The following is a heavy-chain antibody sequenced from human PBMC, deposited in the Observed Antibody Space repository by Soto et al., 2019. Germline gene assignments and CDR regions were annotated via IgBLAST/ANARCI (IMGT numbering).Heavy chain of an antibody. CDR2: ISGSGGST. V-gene: IGHV3-23*01. Sequence: GGSLRLSCAASGFTFSSYAMSWVRQAPGKGLEWVSAISGSGGSTYYADYVKGRFTISRDNSKNTLYLQMNSLRAEDTAVYYCAKDLYYYYDSRPGVYWGQGTLVTVSS. CDR3: AKDLYYYYDSRPGVY. J-gene: IGHJ4*02. CDR1: GFTFSSYA. D-gene: IGHD3-22*01.